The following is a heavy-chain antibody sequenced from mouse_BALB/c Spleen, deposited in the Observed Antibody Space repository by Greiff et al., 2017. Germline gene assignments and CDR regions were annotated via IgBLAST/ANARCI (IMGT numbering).Heavy chain of an antibody. D-gene: IGHD2-10*02. CDR1: GFTFSDYC. V-gene: IGHV5-4*02. CDR2: ISDGGSYT. CDR3: ARAPYGNYPFAY. Sequence: EVQLVESGGGLVKPGGSLKLSCAASGFTFSDYCMYWVRQSPGKRLEWVATISDGGSYTYYPDSVKGRFTISRDNAKNNLYLQMSSLKSEDTAMYYCARAPYGNYPFAYWGEGTLVTVSA. J-gene: IGHJ3*01.